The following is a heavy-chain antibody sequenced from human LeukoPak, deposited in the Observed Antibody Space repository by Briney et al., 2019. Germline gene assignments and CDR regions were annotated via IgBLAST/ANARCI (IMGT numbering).Heavy chain of an antibody. CDR3: ATEAPRSYYFDY. J-gene: IGHJ4*02. V-gene: IGHV1-46*01. CDR1: EDTFTYYH. CDR2: VYATGGTT. Sequence: ASVKVSCKASEDTFTYYHIHWVRQAPGQGVEGMGAVYATGGTTINTQNFQGRVTITRDTSTGTVYMELSSLRFEDTAMYYCATEAPRSYYFDYWGQGILVTVSS.